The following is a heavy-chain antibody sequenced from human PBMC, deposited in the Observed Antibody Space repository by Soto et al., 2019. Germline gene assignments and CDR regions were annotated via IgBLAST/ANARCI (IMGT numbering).Heavy chain of an antibody. V-gene: IGHV1-69*13. Sequence: SVKVSCKASGGTFSSYAISWVRQAPGQGLEWMGGIIPIFGTANYAQKFQGRVTITADESTSTAYMELSSLRSEDTAVYYCARVTVAGPQLAYYFDYWGQGTLVTSPQ. J-gene: IGHJ4*02. CDR1: GGTFSSYA. CDR3: ARVTVAGPQLAYYFDY. CDR2: IIPIFGTA. D-gene: IGHD6-19*01.